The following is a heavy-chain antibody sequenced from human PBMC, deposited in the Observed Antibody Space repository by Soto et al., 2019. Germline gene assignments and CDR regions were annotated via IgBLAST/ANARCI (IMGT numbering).Heavy chain of an antibody. CDR2: INPKRGGT. Sequence: QVQLVQSGAGVKKPGASVRVSCKASGYSFTVSQLHWVRQAPGQGLERLGRINPKRGGTSTAQKFQGWVTMTRDRSISTVYMELTRLRSDDTAVYFCARGHSTDCSNGVCSFFYNHEMDVWGQGTTVTVSS. J-gene: IGHJ6*02. CDR1: GYSFTVSQ. D-gene: IGHD2-8*01. V-gene: IGHV1-2*04. CDR3: ARGHSTDCSNGVCSFFYNHEMDV.